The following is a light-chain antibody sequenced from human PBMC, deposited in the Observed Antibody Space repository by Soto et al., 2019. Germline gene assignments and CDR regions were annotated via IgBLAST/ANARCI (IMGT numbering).Light chain of an antibody. CDR2: GAS. CDR1: RDVSNN. J-gene: IGKJ5*01. Sequence: MVMTRSPATGSGWPGEGGTRVGRGSRDVSNNLAWYQQKPGRAPRLLIYGASTRANGIPARFGGSGSGTEFILTISSLQSEDFAIYYCQQYNDWPPAITFGQGTRLEIK. CDR3: QQYNDWPPAIT. V-gene: IGKV3-15*01.